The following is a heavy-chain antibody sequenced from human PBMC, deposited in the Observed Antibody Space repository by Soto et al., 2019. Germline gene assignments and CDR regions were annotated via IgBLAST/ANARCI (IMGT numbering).Heavy chain of an antibody. J-gene: IGHJ3*02. Sequence: SETLSLTCTVSGGSITSGGYYWSWIRQHPGKGLEWIGYIYYSGSTYYNPSLKSRVTISVDTSKNQFSLKLSSVTAADTAVYYCAREIYDSSGYDDAFDIWGQGTMVTVSS. CDR2: IYYSGST. CDR3: AREIYDSSGYDDAFDI. V-gene: IGHV4-31*03. D-gene: IGHD3-22*01. CDR1: GGSITSGGYY.